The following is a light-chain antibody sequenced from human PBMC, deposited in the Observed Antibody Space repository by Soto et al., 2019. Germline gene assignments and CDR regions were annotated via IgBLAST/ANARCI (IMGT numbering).Light chain of an antibody. J-gene: IGLJ1*01. CDR3: TSPTPGSPYV. CDR2: MVS. CDR1: SSDVGNYNY. Sequence: QSVLTQPASVSGSPGQSITISCTGTSSDVGNYNYVSWYQQYPGRVPKLLIYMVSNRPSGVSNRFSGSKSGNTASLTISGLQAEDEADYFCTSPTPGSPYVFGTGTKVT. V-gene: IGLV2-14*01.